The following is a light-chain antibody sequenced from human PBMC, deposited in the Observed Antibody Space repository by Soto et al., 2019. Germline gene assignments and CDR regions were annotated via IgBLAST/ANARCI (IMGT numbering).Light chain of an antibody. V-gene: IGKV1-39*01. CDR1: QSVITY. CDR3: QQIRNTPHT. Sequence: DIQMTQSPSSLSASVGDRVTITCRASQSVITYLNWYQQKPGRAPKLLLYAASNLPSGVPSRFSGSGSGTEFTLTIDTLQPDDCATYYCQQIRNTPHTFGQGTTVEIK. CDR2: AAS. J-gene: IGKJ2*01.